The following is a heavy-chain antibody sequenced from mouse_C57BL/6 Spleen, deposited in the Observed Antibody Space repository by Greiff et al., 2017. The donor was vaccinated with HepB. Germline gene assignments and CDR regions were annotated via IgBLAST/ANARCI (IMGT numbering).Heavy chain of an antibody. J-gene: IGHJ3*01. CDR3: ARGDYDSDWFAY. CDR1: GYTFTDYN. CDR2: INPNNGGT. V-gene: IGHV1-22*01. Sequence: EVQLQQSGPELVKPGASVKMSCKASGYTFTDYNMHWVKQSHGKSLEWIGYINPNNGGTSYNQKFKGKATLTVNKSSSTAYMELRSLTSEDSAVYYCARGDYDSDWFAYWGQGTLVTVSA. D-gene: IGHD2-4*01.